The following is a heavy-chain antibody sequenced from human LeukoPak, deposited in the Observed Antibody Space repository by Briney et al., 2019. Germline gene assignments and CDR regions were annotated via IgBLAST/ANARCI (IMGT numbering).Heavy chain of an antibody. CDR1: GFTFSSYW. CDR3: TRVPAKANYDFWSGYDYYYYMDV. CDR2: INSDGSST. V-gene: IGHV3-74*01. Sequence: GGSLRLSCAASGFTFSSYWMHWVRQAPGKGLVWVSRINSDGSSTSYADSVKGRFTISRDNAKNTLYLQMNSLRAEDTAVYYCTRVPAKANYDFWSGYDYYYYMDVWGKGTTVTVSS. J-gene: IGHJ6*03. D-gene: IGHD3-3*01.